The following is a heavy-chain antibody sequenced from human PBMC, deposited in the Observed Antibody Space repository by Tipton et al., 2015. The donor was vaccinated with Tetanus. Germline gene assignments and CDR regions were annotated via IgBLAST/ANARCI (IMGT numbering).Heavy chain of an antibody. Sequence: GLVKPSETLSLTCAVSGGSFSGFYWSWIRQPPGKGLEWIGEINHRGGTSYNPSLKSRVTISVDTSKNQFSLKLNSVTAADTAVYYCARRGDYVFYYESSGYLWGAAFDIWGQGTMVSVSA. CDR3: ARRGDYVFYYESSGYLWGAAFDI. D-gene: IGHD3-22*01. J-gene: IGHJ3*02. V-gene: IGHV4-34*01. CDR2: INHRGGT. CDR1: GGSFSGFY.